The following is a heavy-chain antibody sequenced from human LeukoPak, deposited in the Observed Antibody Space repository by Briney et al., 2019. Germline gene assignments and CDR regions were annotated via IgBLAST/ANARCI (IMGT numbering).Heavy chain of an antibody. J-gene: IGHJ6*02. Sequence: GGSLRLSCGALGFTFSSYWMHWVRQGPGSGPVWVSRTNIAGSSTIYADSVKGRFTISRDNAKNTLYLQMNSLRAEDTAVYYCARGGMAYAPQDHYYYGLDVWGQGTTVTVSS. CDR2: TNIAGSST. CDR3: ARGGMAYAPQDHYYYGLDV. D-gene: IGHD5-24*01. V-gene: IGHV3-74*01. CDR1: GFTFSSYW.